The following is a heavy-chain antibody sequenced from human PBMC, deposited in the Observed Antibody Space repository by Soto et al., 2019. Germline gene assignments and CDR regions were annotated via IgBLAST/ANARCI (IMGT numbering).Heavy chain of an antibody. D-gene: IGHD6-19*01. CDR1: GFTFGDYG. CDR3: AMDRREWLEEYFQH. J-gene: IGHJ1*01. V-gene: IGHV3-30*03. Sequence: PGGSLRLSFVGSGFTFGDYGMQWVRQAPGKGLEWVAVISYEGRSRHYADSVKGRFTISRDNTKNTLYLQMDSLRPEDTDVYYCAMDRREWLEEYFQHWGQGTPVTVSS. CDR2: ISYEGRSR.